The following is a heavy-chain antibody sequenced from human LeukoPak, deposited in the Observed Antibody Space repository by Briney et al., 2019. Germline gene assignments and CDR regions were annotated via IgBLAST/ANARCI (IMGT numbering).Heavy chain of an antibody. D-gene: IGHD4-17*01. CDR1: GFSISRDS. Sequence: GGSLRLSCTASGFSISRDSMNWVRQAPGKGLEWVSYINGGSSPIYYADSVRGRFTISRDNAKNSLYLQMNSLRAEDTAVYYCAKGDDYGDYPLFDYWGQGTLVTVSS. CDR3: AKGDDYGDYPLFDY. J-gene: IGHJ4*02. V-gene: IGHV3-48*01. CDR2: INGGSSPI.